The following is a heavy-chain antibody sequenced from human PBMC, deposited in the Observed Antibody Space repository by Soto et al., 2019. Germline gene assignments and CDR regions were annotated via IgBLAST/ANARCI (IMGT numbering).Heavy chain of an antibody. CDR2: IYHSGST. V-gene: IGHV4-38-2*01. Sequence: SETLSLTCAVSGYSISSGYYWGWIRQPPGKGLEWIGSIYHSGSTYYNPSLKSRVTISVDTSKNQFSPKLSSVTAADTAVYYCARVTDGMDVWGQGTTVTVSS. D-gene: IGHD5-18*01. J-gene: IGHJ6*02. CDR3: ARVTDGMDV. CDR1: GYSISSGYY.